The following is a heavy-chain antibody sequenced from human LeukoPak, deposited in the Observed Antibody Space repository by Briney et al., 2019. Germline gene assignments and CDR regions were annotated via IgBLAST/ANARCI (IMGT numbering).Heavy chain of an antibody. J-gene: IGHJ4*02. CDR2: IYYSGST. V-gene: IGHV4-59*01. CDR3: ARGEDTAMVAYFDY. D-gene: IGHD5-18*01. CDR1: GGSISSCY. Sequence: SETLSLTCTVSGGSISSCYWSWIRQPPGKGLEWIGYIYYSGSTNYNPSLKSRVTISVDTSKNQFSLKLSSVTAADTAVYYCARGEDTAMVAYFDYWGQGTLVTVSS.